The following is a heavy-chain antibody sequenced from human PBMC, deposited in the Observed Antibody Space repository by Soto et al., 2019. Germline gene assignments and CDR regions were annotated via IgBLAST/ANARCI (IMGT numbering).Heavy chain of an antibody. Sequence: QVQLQQWGAGLLKPSETLSLNCAVYGGSFYWTWIRQPPGKGLEWIGEIRHSGSTNYNPSLNSRVSISIDRSKSQVSLTVYSVTAADTAVYYCARGGGDYDYAVDVWGQGTTVTVSS. CDR1: GGSFY. CDR2: IRHSGST. V-gene: IGHV4-34*01. CDR3: ARGGGDYDYAVDV. J-gene: IGHJ6*02. D-gene: IGHD4-17*01.